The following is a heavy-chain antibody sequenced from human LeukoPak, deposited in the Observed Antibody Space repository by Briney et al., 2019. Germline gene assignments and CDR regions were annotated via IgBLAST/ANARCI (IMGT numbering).Heavy chain of an antibody. D-gene: IGHD2-2*01. Sequence: QPGGSLRLSCTASGFAFFNYAMSWVRQAPGKGLEWVSGISGSGDNTYYADSVKGRFTISRDSSKNTLYLQMNSLRAEDTAVYYCAKDYENQLPSGMDVWGKGTTVTVSS. J-gene: IGHJ6*04. V-gene: IGHV3-23*01. CDR2: ISGSGDNT. CDR1: GFAFFNYA. CDR3: AKDYENQLPSGMDV.